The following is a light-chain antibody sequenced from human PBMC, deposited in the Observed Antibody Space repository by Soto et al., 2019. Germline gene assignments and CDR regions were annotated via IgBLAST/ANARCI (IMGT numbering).Light chain of an antibody. CDR2: GAS. V-gene: IGKV3-20*01. J-gene: IGKJ5*01. Sequence: EIVMTQSPATLSVSPGERATLSCRASQSVSSSYLAWYQQKPGQPPRLLIYGASSRATGIPDRFSGSGSGTDFTFTISRLEPEDFAVFYCQHYDSLPITFGQGTRLEIK. CDR3: QHYDSLPIT. CDR1: QSVSSSY.